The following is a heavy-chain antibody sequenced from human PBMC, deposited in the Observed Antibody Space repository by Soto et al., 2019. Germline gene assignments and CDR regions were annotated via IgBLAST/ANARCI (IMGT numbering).Heavy chain of an antibody. CDR2: IYWDDDK. V-gene: IGHV2-5*02. Sequence: SGPTLVNPTQTLTLTCTFSGFSLSTSGVGVGWIRQPPGKALEWLALIYWDDDKRYSPSLKSRLTITKDTSKNQVVLTMTNMDPVDTATYYCAHRLDDSSGYYYPIFDYWGQGTLVTSPQ. J-gene: IGHJ4*02. CDR3: AHRLDDSSGYYYPIFDY. D-gene: IGHD3-22*01. CDR1: GFSLSTSGVG.